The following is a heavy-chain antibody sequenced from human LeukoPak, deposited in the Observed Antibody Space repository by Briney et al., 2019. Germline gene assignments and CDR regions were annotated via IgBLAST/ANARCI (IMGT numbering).Heavy chain of an antibody. J-gene: IGHJ4*02. D-gene: IGHD6-13*01. CDR2: ISGSGGSA. Sequence: PGGSLRLSCAASGFTFSSYAMSWVRQAPGKGLEWVSAISGSGGSAYYADSVKGRSTISRDNSKNTLYLQMNSLRAEDTAVYYCAKDYRGVAAAGTLGYFDYWGQGTLVTVSS. V-gene: IGHV3-23*01. CDR3: AKDYRGVAAAGTLGYFDY. CDR1: GFTFSSYA.